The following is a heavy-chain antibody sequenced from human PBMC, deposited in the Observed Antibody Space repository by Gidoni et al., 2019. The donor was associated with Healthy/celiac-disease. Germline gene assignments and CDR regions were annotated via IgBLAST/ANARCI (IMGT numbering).Heavy chain of an antibody. D-gene: IGHD2-15*01. V-gene: IGHV4-31*03. CDR2: IYYSGST. J-gene: IGHJ6*02. CDR1: GGSISSGVYY. CDR3: ARYCSGGSCSFPYYYYGMDV. Sequence: QVQLQESGPGLVKPSQTLSLTCTVSGGSISSGVYYWRWIRQHPGKGLEWIGYIYYSGSTYYNPSLKSRVTISVDTSKNQFSLKLSSVTAADTAVYYCARYCSGGSCSFPYYYYGMDVWGQGTTVTVSS.